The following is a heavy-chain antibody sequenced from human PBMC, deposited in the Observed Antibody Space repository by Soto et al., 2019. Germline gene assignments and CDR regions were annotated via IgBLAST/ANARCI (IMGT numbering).Heavy chain of an antibody. D-gene: IGHD5-12*01. CDR1: GGSISSYY. CDR3: ERDTSGYDFTALDY. V-gene: IGHV4-59*01. Sequence: SETLSLTCTVSGGSISSYYWSWIRQPPGKGLEWIGYIYYSGSTNYNPSLKSRVTISVDTSKNQFSLKLSSVTAADTAVYYCERDTSGYDFTALDYWGQGTLVTVSS. CDR2: IYYSGST. J-gene: IGHJ4*02.